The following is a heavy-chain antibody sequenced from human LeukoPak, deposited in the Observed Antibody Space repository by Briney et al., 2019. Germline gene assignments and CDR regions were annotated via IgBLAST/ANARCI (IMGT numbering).Heavy chain of an antibody. CDR2: ISSSGSTI. Sequence: GSLRLSCAASGFTFSDYYMSWIRQAPGKGLEWVSYISSSGSTIYYADSVKGRFTISRDNAKNSLYLQMNSLRAEDTAVYYCARDRDCSGGSCYSGVAFDIWGQGTMVTVSS. J-gene: IGHJ3*02. V-gene: IGHV3-11*01. CDR3: ARDRDCSGGSCYSGVAFDI. CDR1: GFTFSDYY. D-gene: IGHD2-15*01.